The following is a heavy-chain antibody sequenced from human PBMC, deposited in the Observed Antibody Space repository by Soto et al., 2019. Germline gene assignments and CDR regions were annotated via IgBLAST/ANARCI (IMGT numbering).Heavy chain of an antibody. CDR3: ARAWHRGTMRVVERENFGRDV. V-gene: IGHV1-69*01. CDR2: IIPLFGTP. Sequence: QVQLVQSGAEVKKPGASVTVSCKASGDNFSKYGFSWVRQAPGKGLEWMGGIIPLFGTPDYAQRFQDRGTISADESTTTVYMELRSLRDEDTGVYYCARAWHRGTMRVVERENFGRDVWHQGTAVTVSS. D-gene: IGHD3-22*01. J-gene: IGHJ6*02. CDR1: GDNFSKYG.